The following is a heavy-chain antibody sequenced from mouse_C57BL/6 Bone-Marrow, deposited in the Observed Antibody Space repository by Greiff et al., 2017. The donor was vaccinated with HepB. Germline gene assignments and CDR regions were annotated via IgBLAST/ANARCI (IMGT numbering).Heavy chain of an antibody. Sequence: DVMLVESGGGLVKPGGSLKLSCAASGFTFSDYGMHWVRQAPEKGLEWVAYISSGSSTIYYADTVKGRFTISRDKAKNTLFLQMTSLRSEDTAMYYCARLIGGFAYWGQGTLVTVSA. CDR3: ARLIGGFAY. J-gene: IGHJ3*01. CDR1: GFTFSDYG. CDR2: ISSGSSTI. D-gene: IGHD3-1*01. V-gene: IGHV5-17*01.